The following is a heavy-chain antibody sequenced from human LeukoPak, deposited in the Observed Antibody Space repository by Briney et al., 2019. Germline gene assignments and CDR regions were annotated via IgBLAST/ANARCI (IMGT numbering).Heavy chain of an antibody. Sequence: GGSLRLSCAASGFTYSSYAMSWVRQAPGKGLEWVSAIGTAGDTYYPGSVKGRFTISRENAKNSLYLQMNSLRAGDTAVYYCARASSSSRGYYYYMDVWGKGTTVTISS. V-gene: IGHV3-13*01. CDR3: ARASSSSRGYYYYMDV. J-gene: IGHJ6*03. CDR1: GFTYSSYA. CDR2: IGTAGDT. D-gene: IGHD6-13*01.